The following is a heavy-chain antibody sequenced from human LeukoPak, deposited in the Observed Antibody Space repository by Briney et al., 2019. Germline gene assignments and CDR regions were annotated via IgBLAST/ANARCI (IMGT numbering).Heavy chain of an antibody. Sequence: SETLSLTCTVSGGSISSYYWSWIRPPPGKGLEWIGYIYYSGSTNYNPSLKSRVTISVDTSKNQFSLKLSSVTAADTAVYYCARAGGHYFDYWGQGTLVTVSS. D-gene: IGHD1-14*01. CDR1: GGSISSYY. J-gene: IGHJ4*02. V-gene: IGHV4-59*08. CDR3: ARAGGHYFDY. CDR2: IYYSGST.